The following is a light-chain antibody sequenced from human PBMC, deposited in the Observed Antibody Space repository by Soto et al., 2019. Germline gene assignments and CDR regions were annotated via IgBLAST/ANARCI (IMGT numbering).Light chain of an antibody. Sequence: QSALTQPRSVSGSPGQSVTISCSGTDNDVGGHNFVSWYQQHPGKAPKLMVFDVSKRPSGVPGRFSGSKSGTTASLTISGLQAEDEADYYCCSFAGSLNFVFGTGTKVTVL. J-gene: IGLJ1*01. CDR3: CSFAGSLNFV. V-gene: IGLV2-11*01. CDR1: DNDVGGHNF. CDR2: DVS.